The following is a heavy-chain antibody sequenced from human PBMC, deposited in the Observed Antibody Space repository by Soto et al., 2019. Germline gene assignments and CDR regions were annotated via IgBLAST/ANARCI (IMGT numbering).Heavy chain of an antibody. CDR3: ARVPDR. CDR1: GGSLSRGGYS. CDR2: IYHSGST. Sequence: TLSPTRAVSGGSLSRGGYSWSWIRQPPGKGLEWIGYIYHSGSTYYNPSLKSRVTISVDRSKNQSSLKLSSVTAADTAVYYCARVPDRWGQGTLVTVSS. J-gene: IGHJ5*02. D-gene: IGHD2-2*01. V-gene: IGHV4-30-2*01.